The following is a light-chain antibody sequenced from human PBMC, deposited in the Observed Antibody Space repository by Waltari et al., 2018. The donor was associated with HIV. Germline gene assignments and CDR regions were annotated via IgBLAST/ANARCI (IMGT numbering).Light chain of an antibody. CDR1: QSISNK. Sequence: EIVMTQSPATESVSPGERATLSGRASQSISNKLAWYQQKPGQAPRLVMYDASTRATGLPARFSGSGSGTEFTLTISSLQSEDFAVYYCHHYNNWPRRTFGQGTKVEIK. J-gene: IGKJ1*01. CDR3: HHYNNWPRRT. V-gene: IGKV3-15*01. CDR2: DAS.